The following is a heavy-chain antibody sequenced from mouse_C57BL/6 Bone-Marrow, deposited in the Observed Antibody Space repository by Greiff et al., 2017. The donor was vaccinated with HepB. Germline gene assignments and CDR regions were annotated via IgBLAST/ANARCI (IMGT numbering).Heavy chain of an antibody. CDR3: ARSGYYDYLFAY. J-gene: IGHJ3*01. Sequence: VQLQQPGAELVRPGPSVKLSCKASGYTFTSYWMHWVKQRPGQGLDWIGVIDPSDSYTNYNQKFKGKATLTVDTSPSTAYMQLSSLTSEDSAVYYCARSGYYDYLFAYWGQGTLVTVSA. V-gene: IGHV1-59*01. CDR2: IDPSDSYT. CDR1: GYTFTSYW. D-gene: IGHD2-4*01.